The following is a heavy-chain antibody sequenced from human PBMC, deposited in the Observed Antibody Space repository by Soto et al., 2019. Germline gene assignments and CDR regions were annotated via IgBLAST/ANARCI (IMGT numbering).Heavy chain of an antibody. Sequence: QVQLQESGPGLVKPSQTLSLTCTVSGGSISSGGYYWSWIRQHPGKGLEWIGYIYYSGSTYYNPSLKSRVTISLDTSKNQFSLKLSSVTDADTAVYYCARLLVTAPAYVDYWGQGTLVTVSS. V-gene: IGHV4-31*03. J-gene: IGHJ4*02. CDR1: GGSISSGGYY. D-gene: IGHD2-21*02. CDR3: ARLLVTAPAYVDY. CDR2: IYYSGST.